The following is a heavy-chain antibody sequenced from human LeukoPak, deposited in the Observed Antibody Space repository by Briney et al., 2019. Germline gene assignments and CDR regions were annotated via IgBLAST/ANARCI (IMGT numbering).Heavy chain of an antibody. CDR1: GFTFSSYS. Sequence: GGSLRLSCAASGFTFSSYSMNWVRQAPGKGLEWVSSISSSSSYICYADSVKGRFTISRDNAKNSLYLQMNSLRAEDTAVYYCARDPGSGSSDYWGQGTLVTVSS. V-gene: IGHV3-21*01. CDR3: ARDPGSGSSDY. CDR2: ISSSSSYI. J-gene: IGHJ4*02. D-gene: IGHD3-10*01.